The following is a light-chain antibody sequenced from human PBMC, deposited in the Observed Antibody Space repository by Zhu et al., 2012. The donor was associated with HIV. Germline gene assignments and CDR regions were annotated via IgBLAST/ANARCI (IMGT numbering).Light chain of an antibody. CDR2: GAS. J-gene: IGKJ1*01. CDR1: HSVSSNY. V-gene: IGKV3-20*01. CDR3: HQYDDSWT. Sequence: EIVLTQSPDTLSLSPGDRATLACRASHSVSSNYVIWYQQKPGQAPRPLIYGASDRASGVPDRFSGSGSGTDFTLTISRLEPEDFAVYYCHQYDDSWTFGQGTKVEI.